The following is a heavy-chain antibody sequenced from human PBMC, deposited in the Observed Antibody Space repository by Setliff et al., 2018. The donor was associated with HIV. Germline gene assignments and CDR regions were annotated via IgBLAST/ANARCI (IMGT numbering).Heavy chain of an antibody. D-gene: IGHD3-22*01. V-gene: IGHV3-23*01. Sequence: GGSLRLSCAASGFAFTTNAMGWVRQAPGKGLEWLSAISGSGHSTYYADFVRGRFIISRDNSENTLYLQMNSLRADDTAPYYCARGPRDYDSSGYTSWGQGTLVTVSS. CDR3: ARGPRDYDSSGYTS. CDR1: GFAFTTNA. J-gene: IGHJ4*02. CDR2: ISGSGHST.